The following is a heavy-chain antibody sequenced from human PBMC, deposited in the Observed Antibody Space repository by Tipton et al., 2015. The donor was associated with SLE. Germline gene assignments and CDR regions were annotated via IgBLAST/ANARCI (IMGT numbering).Heavy chain of an antibody. J-gene: IGHJ4*02. D-gene: IGHD2-15*01. CDR2: IYYGGNI. V-gene: IGHV4-39*07. CDR3: AREDVGFCNGGSCPYYFDF. CDR1: GGSVSSGNYY. Sequence: TLSLTCTVSGGSVSSGNYYWGWIRQSPGKGLEWIGSIYYGGNIYYNPSLKSRVTLSVDTSKNQFSLRLTSVTAADTAVYFCAREDVGFCNGGSCPYYFDFWGQGTLVTVSS.